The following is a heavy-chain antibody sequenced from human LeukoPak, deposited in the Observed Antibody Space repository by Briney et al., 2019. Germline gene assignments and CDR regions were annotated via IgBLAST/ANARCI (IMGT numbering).Heavy chain of an antibody. CDR3: ARDRGYYSAIDY. J-gene: IGHJ4*02. V-gene: IGHV4-31*03. Sequence: SETLSLTCTVSGVSISNYYWSWIRQHPGKGLEWIGYIYYSGSTYYNPSLKSRVTISVDTSKNQFSLKLSSVTAADTAVYYCARDRGYYSAIDYWGQGTLVTVSS. D-gene: IGHD3-22*01. CDR2: IYYSGST. CDR1: GVSISNYY.